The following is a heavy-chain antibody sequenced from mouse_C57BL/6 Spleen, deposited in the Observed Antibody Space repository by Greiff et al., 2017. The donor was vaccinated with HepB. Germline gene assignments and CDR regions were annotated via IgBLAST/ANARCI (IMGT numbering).Heavy chain of an antibody. V-gene: IGHV1-55*01. Sequence: QVHVKQSGAELVKPGASVKMSCKASGYTFTSYWITWVKQRPGQGLEWIGDIYPGSGSTNYNEKFKSKATLTVDTSSSTAYMQLSSLTSEDSAVYYCASVEATDYYAMDYWGQGTSVTVSS. J-gene: IGHJ4*01. D-gene: IGHD1-1*01. CDR3: ASVEATDYYAMDY. CDR2: IYPGSGST. CDR1: GYTFTSYW.